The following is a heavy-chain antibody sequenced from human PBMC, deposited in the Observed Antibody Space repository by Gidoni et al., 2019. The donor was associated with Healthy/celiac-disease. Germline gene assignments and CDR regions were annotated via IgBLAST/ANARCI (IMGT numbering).Heavy chain of an antibody. CDR2: INHSGST. CDR1: AGSFSGYY. CDR3: ARGVGSSWYPSNWFDP. V-gene: IGHV4-34*01. Sequence: QVQLQQWGAGLLKPSETLSLTCAVYAGSFSGYYWSWIRQPPGKGLEWIGEINHSGSTNYNPSLKSRVTISVDTSKNQFSLKLSSVTAADTAVYYCARGVGSSWYPSNWFDPWGQGTLVTVSS. J-gene: IGHJ5*02. D-gene: IGHD6-13*01.